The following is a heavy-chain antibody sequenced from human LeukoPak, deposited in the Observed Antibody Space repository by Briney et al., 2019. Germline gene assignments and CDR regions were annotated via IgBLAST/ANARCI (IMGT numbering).Heavy chain of an antibody. V-gene: IGHV3-66*01. D-gene: IGHD2-21*02. CDR2: MYTGGGR. Sequence: GGSLRLSCAASGFSVSNYYVSWVRQPPGKGLEWVSVMYTGGGRYYGDSVKGRFTISRDNSKNTVFLQMNSLRVEDTALYYCTRGQSYCGADCYSDWGQGTLVTVSS. CDR1: GFSVSNYY. J-gene: IGHJ4*02. CDR3: TRGQSYCGADCYSD.